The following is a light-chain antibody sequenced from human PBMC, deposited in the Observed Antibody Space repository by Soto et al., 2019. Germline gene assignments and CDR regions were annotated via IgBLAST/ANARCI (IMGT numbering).Light chain of an antibody. CDR3: SSYTSSSPGGYV. CDR1: SSDVGGYNY. V-gene: IGLV2-14*01. Sequence: QSALTQPASVSGSPGQSITISCTGTSSDVGGYNYVSWYQQHPGKAPKLMIYDVSNRPSGVSNRFSGSKSGNTASLTISGLQGEDEADFYWSSYTSSSPGGYVFGTGTKVTV. CDR2: DVS. J-gene: IGLJ1*01.